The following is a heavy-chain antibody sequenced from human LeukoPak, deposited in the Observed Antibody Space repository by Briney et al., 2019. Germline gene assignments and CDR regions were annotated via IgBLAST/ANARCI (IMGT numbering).Heavy chain of an antibody. CDR3: ARRPILWFGGVYGMDV. D-gene: IGHD3-10*01. V-gene: IGHV4-34*01. CDR1: GGSFSVYY. Sequence: SETLSLTCAVYGGSFSVYYWSWIRQPPGEGLEWIGEINHSGSTNYNPPLKSRVTIPVDTSKNQFSLKLSSVTAAETAVYYWARRPILWFGGVYGMDVWGQGTTVTVSS. J-gene: IGHJ6*02. CDR2: INHSGST.